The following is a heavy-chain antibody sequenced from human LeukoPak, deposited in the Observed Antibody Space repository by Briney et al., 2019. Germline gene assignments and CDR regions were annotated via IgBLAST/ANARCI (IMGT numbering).Heavy chain of an antibody. CDR3: ARLSAL. V-gene: IGHV1-2*02. CDR1: GYPFSDYY. Sequence: RASVKVSCKTSGYPFSDYYIHWIRQDSGQGLESMGWIDPKNGDTKYAQRSQGRLTISMDTSIDTVYMELSSLRYDDTAVYYCARLSALWGQGTLVTVSS. J-gene: IGHJ4*02. CDR2: IDPKNGDT.